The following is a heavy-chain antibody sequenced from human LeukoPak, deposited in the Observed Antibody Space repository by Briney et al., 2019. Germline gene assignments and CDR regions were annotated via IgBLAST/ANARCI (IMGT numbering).Heavy chain of an antibody. CDR1: GFTFSNYA. CDR2: ISGSSGGT. D-gene: IGHD1-1*01. J-gene: IGHJ4*02. V-gene: IGHV3-23*01. CDR3: AKDGGPTVFYYFDY. Sequence: GGSLRLSCAASGFTFSNYAMSWVRQAPGKGLEWVSGISGSSGGTNYADPVKGRFTISRDNSRNALYLQMNSLRAEDTAIYYCAKDGGPTVFYYFDYWGQGTLITVSS.